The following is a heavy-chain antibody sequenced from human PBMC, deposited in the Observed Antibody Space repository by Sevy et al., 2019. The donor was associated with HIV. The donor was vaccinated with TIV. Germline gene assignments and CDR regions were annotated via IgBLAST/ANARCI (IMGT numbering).Heavy chain of an antibody. J-gene: IGHJ6*02. D-gene: IGHD2-2*01. CDR2: ISYDGSNK. CDR1: GFTFSSYA. CDR3: VREKGDIVVVPAALGMDV. V-gene: IGHV3-30*04. Sequence: GGSLRLSCAASGFTFSSYAMHWVRQAPGKGLEWVAVISYDGSNKYYADSVKGRFTISRDNSKNTLYLQINSLRAEDTAVYYGVREKGDIVVVPAALGMDVWGQGTTVTVSS.